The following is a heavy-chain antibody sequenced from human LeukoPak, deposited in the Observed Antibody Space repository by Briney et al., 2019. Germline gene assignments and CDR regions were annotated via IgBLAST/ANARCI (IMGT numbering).Heavy chain of an antibody. D-gene: IGHD3-3*01. Sequence: PSETLSLTCTVSGGSISSYYWSWIRQPPGKGLEWIGYIYYSGSTNYNPSLKSRVTISVDTSKNQFSLELSSVTAADTAVYYCARPSRLRFLESPLLTGGSGSYYYFDYWGQGTLVTVSS. V-gene: IGHV4-59*01. CDR1: GGSISSYY. CDR2: IYYSGST. J-gene: IGHJ4*02. CDR3: ARPSRLRFLESPLLTGGSGSYYYFDY.